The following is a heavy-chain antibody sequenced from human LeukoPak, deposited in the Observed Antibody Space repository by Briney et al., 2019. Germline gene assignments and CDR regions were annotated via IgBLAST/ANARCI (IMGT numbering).Heavy chain of an antibody. V-gene: IGHV3-48*01. J-gene: IGHJ6*03. D-gene: IGHD2-15*01. Sequence: GGSLRLSCAASGFTFSSYSMNWVRQAPGKGLGWVSYISSSSSTIYYADSVKGRFTISRDNSKNTLYLQMNSLRAEDTAVYYCAKDWGYCSGGSCYYYYMDVWGKGTTVTISS. CDR2: ISSSSSTI. CDR3: AKDWGYCSGGSCYYYYMDV. CDR1: GFTFSSYS.